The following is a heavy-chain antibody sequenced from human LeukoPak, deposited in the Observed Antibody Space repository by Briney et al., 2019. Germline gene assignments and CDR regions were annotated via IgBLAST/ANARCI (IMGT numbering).Heavy chain of an antibody. J-gene: IGHJ4*02. CDR1: GGSFSGYY. D-gene: IGHD5-12*01. CDR3: ARDIVD. V-gene: IGHV4-34*01. Sequence: PSETLSLTCAVYGGSFSGYYWSWIRQPPGKGLEWIGSIYYSGSTYYNPSLKSRVTISVDTPKNQFSLKLSSVTAADTAVYYCARDIVDWGQGTLVTVSS. CDR2: IYYSGST.